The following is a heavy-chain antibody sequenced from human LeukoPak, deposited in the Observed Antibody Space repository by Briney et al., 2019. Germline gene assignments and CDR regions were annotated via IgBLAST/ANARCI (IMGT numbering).Heavy chain of an antibody. CDR1: GGSISSGSYY. Sequence: SETLSLTCTVSGGSISSGSYYWSWIRQPAGKGLEWIGRIYTSGSTNYNPSLKSRVTISVDTSKNQFSLKLSSVTAADTAVYYCARGFGGYSYGSASLWFDPWGQGTLVTVSS. J-gene: IGHJ5*02. D-gene: IGHD5-18*01. CDR2: IYTSGST. V-gene: IGHV4-61*02. CDR3: ARGFGGYSYGSASLWFDP.